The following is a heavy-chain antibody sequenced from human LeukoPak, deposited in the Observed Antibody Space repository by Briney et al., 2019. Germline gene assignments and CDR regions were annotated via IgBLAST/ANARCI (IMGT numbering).Heavy chain of an antibody. CDR1: GLSFSTFA. CDR3: ARGSWFSRTDAV. J-gene: IGHJ6*01. Sequence: GGSLRLSCAASGLSFSTFALSWVRQGPARGLEWVSCISDNGETFYADSVKGRFTLSSDSSRNTVYLQLNNLRAADTAIYYCARGSWFSRTDAVRGHG. D-gene: IGHD3-10*01. CDR2: ISDNGET. V-gene: IGHV3-23*01.